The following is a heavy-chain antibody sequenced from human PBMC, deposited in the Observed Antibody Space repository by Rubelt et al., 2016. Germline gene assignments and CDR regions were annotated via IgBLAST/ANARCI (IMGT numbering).Heavy chain of an antibody. Sequence: GQLVESGGGLVKPGGSLRLSCAASGFTFSSYSMNWVRQAPGKGLEWVSSISSSSSYIYYADSVKGRFTISRDNAKNSLYLQMNSLRAEDTAVYYCTTHFIVVVVADIDYWGQGTLVTVSS. CDR2: ISSSSSYI. CDR1: GFTFSSYS. V-gene: IGHV3-21*03. D-gene: IGHD2-15*01. J-gene: IGHJ4*02. CDR3: TTHFIVVVVADIDY.